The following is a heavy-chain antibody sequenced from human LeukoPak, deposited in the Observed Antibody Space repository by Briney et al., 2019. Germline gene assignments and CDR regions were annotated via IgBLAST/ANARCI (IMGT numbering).Heavy chain of an antibody. Sequence: ASVKVSCKASGYTFTSHGISWVRQAPGQGLEWMGWISAYIGNTNYAQKLQGRVTMTTDTSTSTAYMELRSLRSDDTAVYYCARDGAYYYGSGNWFDPWGQGTLVTVSS. CDR2: ISAYIGNT. D-gene: IGHD3-10*01. CDR3: ARDGAYYYGSGNWFDP. CDR1: GYTFTSHG. V-gene: IGHV1-18*01. J-gene: IGHJ5*02.